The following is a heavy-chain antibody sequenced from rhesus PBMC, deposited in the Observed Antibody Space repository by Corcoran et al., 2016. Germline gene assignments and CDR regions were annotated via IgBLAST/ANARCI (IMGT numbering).Heavy chain of an antibody. CDR2: IYGSGSST. D-gene: IGHD2-15*01. Sequence: QLQLQESGPGLVKPSETLSVTCAVSGGSISSSYWSWIRQPPGKGLEWIGHIYGSGSSTNYNPSLKSRVTLSVDTSKNQLSLKLSSVTTADTAVYYCARVEYCSSTYCSSLQDYWGQGVLVTVSS. J-gene: IGHJ4*01. CDR1: GGSISSSY. CDR3: ARVEYCSSTYCSSLQDY. V-gene: IGHV4-169*01.